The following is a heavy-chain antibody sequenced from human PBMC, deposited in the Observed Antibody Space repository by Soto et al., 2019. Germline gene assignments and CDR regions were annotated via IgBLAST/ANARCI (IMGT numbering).Heavy chain of an antibody. CDR3: ARPPGYISDWYYFDL. V-gene: IGHV1-46*01. J-gene: IGHJ4*02. CDR1: GYTFSSQY. CDR2: INPSGGST. Sequence: QVQLEQSGAEVKKPGASVKVSCKASGYTFSSQYMNWVRQAPGQGLEWMGIINPSGGSTSSAQKFQGRLTLTRDISTSTFYMELSSLRSEDTAVYYCARPPGYISDWYYFDLWGQGTLVTVSS. D-gene: IGHD6-19*01.